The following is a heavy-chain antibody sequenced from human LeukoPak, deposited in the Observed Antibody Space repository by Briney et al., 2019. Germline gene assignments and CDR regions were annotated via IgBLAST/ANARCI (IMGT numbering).Heavy chain of an antibody. CDR1: GFTFSSYA. Sequence: GGSLRLSCAASGFTFSSYAMSWVRQAPGKGLEWVSAISGSGGSTYYADSVKGRFTISRDNSKNTLYLQMNSLRAEDTAVYYCAKYRYYYDSSGYYQGPDFDYWGQGTLVTVSS. CDR2: ISGSGGST. D-gene: IGHD3-22*01. J-gene: IGHJ4*02. V-gene: IGHV3-23*01. CDR3: AKYRYYYDSSGYYQGPDFDY.